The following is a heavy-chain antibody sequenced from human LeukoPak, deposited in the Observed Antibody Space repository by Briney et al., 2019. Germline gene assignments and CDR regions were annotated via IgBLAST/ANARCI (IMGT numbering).Heavy chain of an antibody. D-gene: IGHD1-1*01. CDR1: GFIFNNYG. CDR2: ISNDGGGT. V-gene: IGHV3-23*01. Sequence: GGSLRLSCAASGFIFNNYGLIWVRQAPGKGLEWVSAISNDGGGTNYADFVKGRFTISRDNSENTVYLHLTSLRVEDTAVYYCARLSGTSGTTSRVLHYWGQGALVTVSS. J-gene: IGHJ4*02. CDR3: ARLSGTSGTTSRVLHY.